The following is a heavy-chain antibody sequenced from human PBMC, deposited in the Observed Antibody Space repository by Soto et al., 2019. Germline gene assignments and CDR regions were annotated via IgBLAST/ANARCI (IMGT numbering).Heavy chain of an antibody. J-gene: IGHJ2*01. CDR2: IRSKANNYAT. V-gene: IGHV3-73*02. Sequence: EVQLVESGGGLVQPGGSLKLSCAASGFTFSGSAVHWVRQASGKGLEWVGRIRSKANNYATVYAASVKGRFTISRDDSKYTSYXXMNSLKAEDTAVYYCTRHAVQYCGGDCYLLPYFDLWGRGTLVTVSS. D-gene: IGHD2-21*02. CDR1: GFTFSGSA. CDR3: TRHAVQYCGGDCYLLPYFDL.